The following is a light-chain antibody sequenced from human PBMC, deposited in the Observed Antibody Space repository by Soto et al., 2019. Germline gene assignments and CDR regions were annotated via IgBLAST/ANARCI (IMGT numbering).Light chain of an antibody. J-gene: IGKJ1*01. CDR1: QSVSSSY. CDR3: QEYGSSPWT. CDR2: GAS. V-gene: IGKV3-20*01. Sequence: EIVLTQSPGTLSLSPGERATLSCRASQSVSSSYLAWYQQKPGQAPRLLIYGASSRATGIPDRFSGSGSGTGFTLTISRLEPEDCAVYYCQEYGSSPWTFGHGTKVEIK.